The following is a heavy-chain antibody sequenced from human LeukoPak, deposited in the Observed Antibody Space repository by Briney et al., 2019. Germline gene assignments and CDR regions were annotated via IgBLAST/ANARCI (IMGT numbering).Heavy chain of an antibody. V-gene: IGHV4-34*01. CDR1: GGSFSDYY. Sequence: PSETLSLTCAVYGGSFSDYYWSWIRQPPGKGLEWIGEINHSGRTNYKPSLKSRVTISVNTSKNQFSLKLSSVTAADTAVYYCAGKGFDPWGQGTLVTVSS. D-gene: IGHD4-23*01. J-gene: IGHJ5*02. CDR2: INHSGRT. CDR3: AGKGFDP.